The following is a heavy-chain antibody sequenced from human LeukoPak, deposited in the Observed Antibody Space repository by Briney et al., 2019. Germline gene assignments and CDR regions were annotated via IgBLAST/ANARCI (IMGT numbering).Heavy chain of an antibody. V-gene: IGHV4-30-4*01. D-gene: IGHD3-22*01. CDR3: ARPYYYDSRIDP. J-gene: IGHJ5*02. Sequence: SETLSLTCTVSGGSIRSGDFYWSWIRQPPGMGLEWIAYMYYTGSTYSNTSLKSRVTMSADTSKNQLSLKLSSVTAADTAVYYCARPYYYDSRIDPWGQGILVTVSS. CDR1: GGSIRSGDFY. CDR2: MYYTGST.